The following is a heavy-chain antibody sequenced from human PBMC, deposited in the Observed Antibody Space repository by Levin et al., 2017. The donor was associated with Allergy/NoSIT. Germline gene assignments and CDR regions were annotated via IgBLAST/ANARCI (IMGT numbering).Heavy chain of an antibody. J-gene: IGHJ3*01. Sequence: PGGSLRLSCAASGFQFSLYGMHWVRQAPGKGLEWVALIVFDGNDQYYADSVKGRFTISRDNFKNTLYLQMSTLRENDTAIYYCAKRGYCSGNTCQSHDAIDVWGQGTLVIVSS. CDR1: GFQFSLYG. V-gene: IGHV3-30*18. CDR3: AKRGYCSGNTCQSHDAIDV. D-gene: IGHD2-15*01. CDR2: IVFDGNDQ.